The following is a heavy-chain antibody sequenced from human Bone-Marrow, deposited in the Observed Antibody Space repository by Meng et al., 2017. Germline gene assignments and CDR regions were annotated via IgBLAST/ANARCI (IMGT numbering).Heavy chain of an antibody. D-gene: IGHD3-10*01. Sequence: GESLKISCAASGFTFSDYYMSWIRQAPGKGLEWASYISSSGSTIYYADSVKGRFTISRDNAKNSLYLQMNSLRAEDTAVYYCASGSYYGSGSYYRVYYYYYYGMDVWGQGTTVTVSS. CDR1: GFTFSDYY. J-gene: IGHJ6*02. CDR3: ASGSYYGSGSYYRVYYYYYYGMDV. CDR2: ISSSGSTI. V-gene: IGHV3-11*04.